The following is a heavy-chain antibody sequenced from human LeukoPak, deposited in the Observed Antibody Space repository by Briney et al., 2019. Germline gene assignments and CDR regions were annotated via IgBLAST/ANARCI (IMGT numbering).Heavy chain of an antibody. CDR1: GFTFSSYA. D-gene: IGHD1-7*01. V-gene: IGHV3-30*01. CDR3: ARGTGTTGAYYFDY. CDR2: ISYDGSNK. J-gene: IGHJ4*02. Sequence: GGSLRLSCAASGFTFSSYAMHWVRQAPGKGLEGVAVISYDGSNKYYADSVKGRFTISRDNSKNTLYLQMNSLRAEDTAVYYCARGTGTTGAYYFDYWGQGTLVTVSS.